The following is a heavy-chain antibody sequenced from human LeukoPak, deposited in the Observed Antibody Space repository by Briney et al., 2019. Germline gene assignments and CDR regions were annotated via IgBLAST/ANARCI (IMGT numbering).Heavy chain of an antibody. CDR1: GFTFSSHW. CDR3: TTVYSGYDDY. D-gene: IGHD5-12*01. Sequence: PGGSLRLSCAASGFTFSSHWMHWVRQVPGKGLVWVSRIKNDGSSTGYAYSVKGRFTISRDDSKNTLYLQMNSLKTEDTAVYYCTTVYSGYDDYWGQGTLVTVSS. J-gene: IGHJ4*02. CDR2: IKNDGSST. V-gene: IGHV3-74*01.